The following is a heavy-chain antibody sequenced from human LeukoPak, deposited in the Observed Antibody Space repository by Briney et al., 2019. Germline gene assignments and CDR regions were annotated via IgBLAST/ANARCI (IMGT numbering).Heavy chain of an antibody. CDR3: ARVAMVRGVISLGYYYYYMDV. CDR1: GYSISSGYF. D-gene: IGHD3-10*01. CDR2: IYYSGST. Sequence: SETLSLTCTVSGYSISSGYFWGWIRQPPGKGLEWIGYIYYSGSTNYNPSLKSRVTISIDTSKNQFSLKLSSVTAADTAVYYCARVAMVRGVISLGYYYYYMDVWGKGTTVTISS. V-gene: IGHV4-38-2*02. J-gene: IGHJ6*03.